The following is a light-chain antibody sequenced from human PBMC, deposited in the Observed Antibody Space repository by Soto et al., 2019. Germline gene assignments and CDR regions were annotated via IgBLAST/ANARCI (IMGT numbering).Light chain of an antibody. J-gene: IGKJ1*01. Sequence: EIVLTQSPGTLSLSPGERATLSCRASQSVDSSYLAWYQEKPGQAPRLLIYGASSRATGIPDRFSGSGSGTEFTLTISSLQPDDLATYYCLQYQSYWTFGQGTKVEVK. V-gene: IGKV3-20*01. CDR3: LQYQSYWT. CDR2: GAS. CDR1: QSVDSSY.